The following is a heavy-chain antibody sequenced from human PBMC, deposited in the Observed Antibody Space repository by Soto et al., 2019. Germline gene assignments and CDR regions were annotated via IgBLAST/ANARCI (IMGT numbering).Heavy chain of an antibody. CDR1: GYNFITYA. CDR2: INPYNGYI. V-gene: IGHV1-18*04. J-gene: IGHJ6*02. CDR3: ARVSMVRGVIGYNYYGLDV. Sequence: QVPLVQSGAEVKKPGASVKVSCKASGYNFITYAITWVRQAPGQGLEWMGWINPYNGYINYAEKFQGRVTVTTDTSTRTAYMELRSLRSDDTAMYYCARVSMVRGVIGYNYYGLDVWGQGTTVTVSS. D-gene: IGHD3-10*01.